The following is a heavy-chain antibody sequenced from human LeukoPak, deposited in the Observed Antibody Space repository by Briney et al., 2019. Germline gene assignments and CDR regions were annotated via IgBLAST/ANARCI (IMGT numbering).Heavy chain of an antibody. Sequence: PSENLSLTCAVSGYSISSSNWWGWIRQPPGKGLEWIGYIYYSGSIYYNPSLKSRVAMSVDTSKNQFSLKLSSVTAMDTAVYYCARAVGADFWSGTNWFDPWGQGTLVTVSS. CDR2: IYYSGSI. CDR3: ARAVGADFWSGTNWFDP. D-gene: IGHD3-3*01. CDR1: GYSISSSNW. V-gene: IGHV4-28*05. J-gene: IGHJ5*02.